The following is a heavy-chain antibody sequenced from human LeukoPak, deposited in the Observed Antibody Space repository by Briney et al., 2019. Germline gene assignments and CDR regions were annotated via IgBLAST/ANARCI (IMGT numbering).Heavy chain of an antibody. V-gene: IGHV1-69*13. CDR2: IIPIFGTA. D-gene: IGHD5-12*01. CDR3: ARGPIVATIYFDF. Sequence: SVKVSCTASGCTFSSYAISWVRQAPGQGLEWMGGIIPIFGTANYAQKFQGRVTITADESTSTAYMEVSSLRSEDTAVYYCARGPIVATIYFDFWGQGTLVTVSS. CDR1: GCTFSSYA. J-gene: IGHJ4*02.